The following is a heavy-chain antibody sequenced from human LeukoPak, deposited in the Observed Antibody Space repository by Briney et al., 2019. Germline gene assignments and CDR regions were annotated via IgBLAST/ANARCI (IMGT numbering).Heavy chain of an antibody. V-gene: IGHV4-39*07. J-gene: IGHJ5*02. D-gene: IGHD6-13*01. CDR1: GGSISTSSYY. CDR3: ARPGSSSWYEYNWFDP. CDR2: INHSGST. Sequence: PSETLSLTCTVSGGSISTSSYYWSWIRQPPGKGLEWIGEINHSGSTNYNPSLKSRVTISVDTSKNQFSLKLSSVTAADTAVYYCARPGSSSWYEYNWFDPWGQGTLVTVSS.